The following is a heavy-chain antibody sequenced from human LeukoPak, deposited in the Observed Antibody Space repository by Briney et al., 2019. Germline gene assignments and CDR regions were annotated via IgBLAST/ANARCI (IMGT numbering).Heavy chain of an antibody. J-gene: IGHJ4*02. Sequence: SETLSLTCTVSGASISSYYWSWIRQPAGKGLEWIGRIYTSGSTNYNPSLKSRVTMSVDTSKNQFSLKLSSVTAADTAVYYCAAGYYDILTGYYPFDYWGQGTLVTVSS. CDR1: GASISSYY. CDR2: IYTSGST. V-gene: IGHV4-4*07. D-gene: IGHD3-9*01. CDR3: AAGYYDILTGYYPFDY.